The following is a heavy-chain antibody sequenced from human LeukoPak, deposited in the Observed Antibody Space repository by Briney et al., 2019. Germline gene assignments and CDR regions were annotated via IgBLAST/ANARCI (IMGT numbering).Heavy chain of an antibody. V-gene: IGHV4-59*08. CDR3: ARNYADIGGFFSYYFEF. D-gene: IGHD3-22*01. CDR2: ITHSGST. CDR1: GGSISRYY. J-gene: IGHJ4*02. Sequence: PSETLSLTCTVSGGSISRYYWSWIRQPPGQGLEWIGYITHSGSTTYNPSLKGRVTISVDTSKNQFSLRLNSVTAADTAVYYCARNYADIGGFFSYYFEFWGQGALVTVSS.